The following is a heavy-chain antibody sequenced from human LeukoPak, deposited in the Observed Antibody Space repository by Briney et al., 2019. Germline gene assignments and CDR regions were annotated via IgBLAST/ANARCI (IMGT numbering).Heavy chain of an antibody. D-gene: IGHD6-13*01. V-gene: IGHV1-8*02. J-gene: IGHJ3*02. Sequence: ASVKVSCKASGYTFTSYGINWVRQATGQGLEWMGWMNPNSGNTGYAQKFQGRVTMTRNTSISTAYMELSSLRSEDTAVYYCARDPHRRYSSSWTNAFDIWGQGTMVTVSS. CDR2: MNPNSGNT. CDR1: GYTFTSYG. CDR3: ARDPHRRYSSSWTNAFDI.